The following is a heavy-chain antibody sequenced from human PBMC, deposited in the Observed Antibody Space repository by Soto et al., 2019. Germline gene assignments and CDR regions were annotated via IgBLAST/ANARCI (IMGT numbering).Heavy chain of an antibody. CDR2: VYYSGST. CDR3: ARVLTGSRVFDF. Sequence: SETLSITCTVSDGSVSSPTYYWGWVLQPPGKGLQWIGNVYYSGSTFYNPSLKTRVTVSIDTSKNQFSLSLGALTASDTAVYFCARVLTGSRVFDFWGQRALVTVS. J-gene: IGHJ4*02. CDR1: DGSVSSPTYY. D-gene: IGHD1-20*01. V-gene: IGHV4-39*01.